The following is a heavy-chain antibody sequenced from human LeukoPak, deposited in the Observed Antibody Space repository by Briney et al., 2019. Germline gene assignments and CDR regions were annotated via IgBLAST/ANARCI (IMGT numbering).Heavy chain of an antibody. CDR3: ARPPKGLLWFGELITPDTDNWFDP. CDR2: INPNSGGT. D-gene: IGHD3-10*01. Sequence: ASVKVSCKASGYTFTGYYMHWVRQAPGQGLEWMGRINPNSGGTNYAQKFQGRVTMTRDTSISTAYMELSRLRSDDTAVYYCARPPKGLLWFGELITPDTDNWFDPWDQGTLVTVSS. V-gene: IGHV1-2*06. CDR1: GYTFTGYY. J-gene: IGHJ5*02.